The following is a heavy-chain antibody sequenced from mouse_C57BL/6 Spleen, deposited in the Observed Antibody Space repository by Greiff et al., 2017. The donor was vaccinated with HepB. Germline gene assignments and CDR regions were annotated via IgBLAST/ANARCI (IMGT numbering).Heavy chain of an antibody. CDR3: AREDSGLDY. V-gene: IGHV1-20*01. Sequence: EVKLMESGPELVKPGDSVKISCKASGYSFTGYFMNWVMQSHGKSLEWIGRINPYNGDTFYNQKFKGKATLTVDKSSSTAHMELRSLTSEDSAVYYCAREDSGLDYWGQGTTLTVSS. J-gene: IGHJ2*01. CDR2: INPYNGDT. CDR1: GYSFTGYF. D-gene: IGHD3-2*02.